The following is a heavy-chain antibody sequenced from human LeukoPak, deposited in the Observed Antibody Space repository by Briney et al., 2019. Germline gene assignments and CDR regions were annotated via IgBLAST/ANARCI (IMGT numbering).Heavy chain of an antibody. J-gene: IGHJ5*02. CDR2: IYPGDSDT. V-gene: IGHV5-51*01. CDR1: GYSFTSYW. D-gene: IGHD2-21*02. Sequence: GESLKISCKCSGYSFTSYWIGWVRQMPGKGLEWVWIIYPGDSDTRYSPSFQGQVTISADKSISTAYLQWSSLKASDTAMYYCARDRGDPDYNWFDPWGQGTLVTVSS. CDR3: ARDRGDPDYNWFDP.